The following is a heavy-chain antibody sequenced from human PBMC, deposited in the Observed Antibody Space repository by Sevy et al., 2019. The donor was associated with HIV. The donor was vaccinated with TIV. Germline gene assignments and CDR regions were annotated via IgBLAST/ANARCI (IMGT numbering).Heavy chain of an antibody. Sequence: GGSLRLSCAASGFTFSSYGMHWVRQAPGKGLEWVAVIWYGGSNKYYADSGKGRFTISRDNSKNTRYLQMNSLRAEDTAVYYCARGDSSSRRYYYYGMDVWGQGTTVTVSS. D-gene: IGHD6-6*01. CDR3: ARGDSSSRRYYYYGMDV. V-gene: IGHV3-33*01. CDR1: GFTFSSYG. CDR2: IWYGGSNK. J-gene: IGHJ6*02.